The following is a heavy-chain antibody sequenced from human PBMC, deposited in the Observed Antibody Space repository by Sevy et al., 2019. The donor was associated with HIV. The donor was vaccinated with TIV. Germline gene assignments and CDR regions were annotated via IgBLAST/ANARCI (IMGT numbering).Heavy chain of an antibody. CDR1: GGSISSYH. Sequence: SETLSLTCTVSGGSISSYHWSWIRQPPGKGLEWIGYIYYSGSTNYNPSLKSRVTISVDTSKNQFSLKLSSVTAADTAVYYCARLSMQQLSVHYYYYMDVWGKGTTVTVS. D-gene: IGHD6-13*01. J-gene: IGHJ6*03. CDR3: ARLSMQQLSVHYYYYMDV. V-gene: IGHV4-59*01. CDR2: IYYSGST.